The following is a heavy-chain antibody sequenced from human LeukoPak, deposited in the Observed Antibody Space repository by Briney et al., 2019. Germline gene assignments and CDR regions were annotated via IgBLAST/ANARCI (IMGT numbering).Heavy chain of an antibody. CDR3: ASPYYYGSGSYGNAFDI. CDR1: GGSFSGYY. Sequence: SETLSLTCAVYGGSFSGYYWSWIRQPPGKGLEWIGEINHSGSTNYNPYLKSRVTISVDTSKNQFSLKLSSVTAADTAVYYCASPYYYGSGSYGNAFDIWGQGTMVTVSS. V-gene: IGHV4-34*01. J-gene: IGHJ3*02. CDR2: INHSGST. D-gene: IGHD3-10*01.